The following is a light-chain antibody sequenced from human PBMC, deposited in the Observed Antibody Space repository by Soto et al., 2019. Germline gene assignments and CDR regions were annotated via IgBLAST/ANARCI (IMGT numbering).Light chain of an antibody. CDR3: TSYTSSSTLYV. J-gene: IGLJ1*01. Sequence: QSALTQPASVSGSPGQSITISCTGTNSGVGGYNHVSWYQQHPGKAPKLMIYEVSRRPSGVSNRFSGSKSGNTASLTISGLQAEDEADYYCTSYTSSSTLYVFGSGTKVTVL. V-gene: IGLV2-14*01. CDR2: EVS. CDR1: NSGVGGYNH.